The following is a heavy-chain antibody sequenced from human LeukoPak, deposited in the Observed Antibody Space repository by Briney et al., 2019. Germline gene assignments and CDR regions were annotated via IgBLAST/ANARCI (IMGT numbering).Heavy chain of an antibody. CDR3: ARDGGYYYYYGMDV. CDR2: IWYDGSNK. Sequence: GGSLRLSCAASGFTFSSYGMHWVRQAPGKGLEWVAVIWYDGSNKYCADSVKGRFTISRDNSKNTLYLQMNSLRAEDTAVYYCARDGGYYYYYGMDVWGQGTTVTVSS. CDR1: GFTFSSYG. D-gene: IGHD3-3*01. J-gene: IGHJ6*02. V-gene: IGHV3-33*01.